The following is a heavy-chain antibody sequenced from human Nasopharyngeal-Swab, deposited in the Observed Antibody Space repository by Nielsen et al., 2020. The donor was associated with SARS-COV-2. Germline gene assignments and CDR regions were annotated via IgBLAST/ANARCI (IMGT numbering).Heavy chain of an antibody. CDR2: IYYSGST. Sequence: SETLSLTCTVSGGSISSYYWSWIRQPPGKGLEWIGSIYYSGSTYYNPSLKSRVTISVDTSKNQFSLKLSSVTAADTAVYYCARQRDIVVVPAAIPPPLFDYWGQGTLVTVSS. V-gene: IGHV4-39*01. J-gene: IGHJ4*02. CDR3: ARQRDIVVVPAAIPPPLFDY. CDR1: GGSISSYY. D-gene: IGHD2-2*02.